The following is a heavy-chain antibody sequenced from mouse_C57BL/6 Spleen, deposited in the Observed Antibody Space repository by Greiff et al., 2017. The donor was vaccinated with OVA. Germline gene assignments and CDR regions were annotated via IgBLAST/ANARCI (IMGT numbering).Heavy chain of an antibody. D-gene: IGHD1-1*01. CDR1: GYTFTSYG. CDR3: ARDYYGSSYEGAGWFAY. Sequence: VQLQQSGAELVRPGSSVKMSCKTSGYTFTSYGINWVKQRPGQGLEWIGYSYIGNGYTEYNEKFKGKATLTSDTSSSTAYMQLSSLTSEDSAIYFCARDYYGSSYEGAGWFAYWGQGTLVTVSA. J-gene: IGHJ3*01. CDR2: SYIGNGYT. V-gene: IGHV1-58*01.